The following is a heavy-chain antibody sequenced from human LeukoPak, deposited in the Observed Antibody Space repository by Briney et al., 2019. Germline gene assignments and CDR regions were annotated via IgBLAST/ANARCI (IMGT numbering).Heavy chain of an antibody. V-gene: IGHV3-30*01. CDR1: GLTFSDYA. CDR2: ISYDGSNK. CDR3: AKDSPPDY. Sequence: GGSLRLSCAGSGLTFSDYAMYWVRQAPGKGLEWVAVISYDGSNKYYADSVKGQFTISRDNSKNTLYLQMNSLRPEDTAVYYCAKDSPPDYWGQGTLVTVSS. J-gene: IGHJ4*02.